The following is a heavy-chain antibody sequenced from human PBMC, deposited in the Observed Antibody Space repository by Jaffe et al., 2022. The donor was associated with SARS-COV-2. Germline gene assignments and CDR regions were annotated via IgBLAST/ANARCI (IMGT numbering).Heavy chain of an antibody. V-gene: IGHV3-73*01. J-gene: IGHJ6*02. CDR1: GFTFSGSD. D-gene: IGHD2-2*01. Sequence: EVQLVESGGGLVQPGGSLKLSCAASGFTFSGSDIHWVRQASGKGLEGVGRVTTKADSYATTYAASVKGRFTIFRDDSKNTAYLQMNSLKTEDTAVYYCSFYRPAYGMDVWGQGTTVTVSS. CDR2: VTTKADSYAT. CDR3: SFYRPAYGMDV.